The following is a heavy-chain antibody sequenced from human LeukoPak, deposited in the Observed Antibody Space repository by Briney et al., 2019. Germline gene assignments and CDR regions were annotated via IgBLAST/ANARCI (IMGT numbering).Heavy chain of an antibody. Sequence: ASVKVSCKASGYTFTKYYMHWVRQAPAQGLEWMGWMNPNSGGTNYTQKFQGRVTMTRDTSINTAYMELSRLKSDDTAVYYCATSSGYSHTWGAFDYWGQGALVTVSS. CDR2: MNPNSGGT. CDR1: GYTFTKYY. J-gene: IGHJ4*02. V-gene: IGHV1-2*02. D-gene: IGHD5-18*01. CDR3: ATSSGYSHTWGAFDY.